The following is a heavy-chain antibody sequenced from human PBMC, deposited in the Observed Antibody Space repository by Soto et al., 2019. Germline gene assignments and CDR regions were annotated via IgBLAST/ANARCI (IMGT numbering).Heavy chain of an antibody. J-gene: IGHJ5*02. CDR2: IYYSGST. CDR1: GGSISSGGYY. CDR3: ARETLT. V-gene: IGHV4-31*01. Sequence: QVQLQESGPGLVKPSQTLSLTCTVSGGSISSGGYYWSWLRQHPGKGLEWIGYIYYSGSTYYNPSLTSLGTISVNTYKNHYSLKLSSGTAADTDMYYCARETLTWGQGTMVTVSS.